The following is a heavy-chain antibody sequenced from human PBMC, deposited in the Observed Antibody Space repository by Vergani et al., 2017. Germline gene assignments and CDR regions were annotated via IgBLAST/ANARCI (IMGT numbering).Heavy chain of an antibody. Sequence: VQLVESGGGLIQPGGSLRLSCAASGFTFSSYGMHWVRQAPGKGLEWVAVISYDGSNKYYADSVKGRFTISRDNSKNTLYLQMNSLRAEDTAVYYCAKDSYDGVAQIDYWGQGTLVTVSS. CDR3: AKDSYDGVAQIDY. J-gene: IGHJ4*02. V-gene: IGHV3-30*18. D-gene: IGHD3-16*01. CDR2: ISYDGSNK. CDR1: GFTFSSYG.